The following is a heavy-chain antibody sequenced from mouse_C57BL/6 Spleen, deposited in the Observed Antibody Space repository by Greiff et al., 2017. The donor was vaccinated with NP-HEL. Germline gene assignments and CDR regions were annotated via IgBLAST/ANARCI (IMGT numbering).Heavy chain of an antibody. J-gene: IGHJ3*01. CDR1: GYTFTDYN. D-gene: IGHD1-1*01. CDR2: INPNNGGT. CDR3: AREGGILRFFAY. V-gene: IGHV1-22*01. Sequence: EVQLQQSGPELVKPGASVKMSCKASGYTFTDYNMHWVKQSHGKSLEWIGYINPNNGGTSYNQKFKGKATLTVNKSSSTAYMELRSLTSEDSAVYYCAREGGILRFFAYWGQGTLVTVSA.